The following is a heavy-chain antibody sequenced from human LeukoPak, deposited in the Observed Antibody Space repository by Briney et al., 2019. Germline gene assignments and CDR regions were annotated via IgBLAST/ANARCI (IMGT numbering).Heavy chain of an antibody. J-gene: IGHJ5*02. V-gene: IGHV5-10-1*01. CDR1: GYSFISYW. Sequence: GESLKISCKGSGYSFISYWSSWVRQMPGKGLEWMGRIDPSDSYTNYSPSFQGHVTISADKSISTAYLQWSSLKASDTAMYYCARQLPLSMVRGVNWFDPWGQGSLVTVSS. CDR3: ARQLPLSMVRGVNWFDP. CDR2: IDPSDSYT. D-gene: IGHD3-10*01.